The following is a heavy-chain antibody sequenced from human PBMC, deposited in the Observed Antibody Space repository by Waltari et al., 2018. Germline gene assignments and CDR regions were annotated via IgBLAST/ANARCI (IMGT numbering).Heavy chain of an antibody. CDR2: IDRDGTT. D-gene: IGHD1-26*01. CDR1: GDSISGYY. V-gene: IGHV4-4*07. CDR3: ARDIGPAGRGSYWDTFDI. Sequence: QVQLQESGPGLVKPAETLSLTCSVSGDSISGYYWSWVRQAAGKGPEWIGRIDRDGTTKLNPALRSRVTMSVDTSKNHFFLRLNSVTAADTAVYYCARDIGPAGRGSYWDTFDIWGQGTTVTVSS. J-gene: IGHJ3*02.